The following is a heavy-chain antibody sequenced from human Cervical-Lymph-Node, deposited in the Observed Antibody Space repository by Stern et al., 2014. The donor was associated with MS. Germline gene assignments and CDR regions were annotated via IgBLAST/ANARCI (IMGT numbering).Heavy chain of an antibody. J-gene: IGHJ5*02. CDR1: GYPFTSYY. CDR2: SNPSGGST. Sequence: QVQLGQSGAEVKKPGASVKVSCKASGYPFTSYYMHWVRQAPGQGLEWMGISNPSGGSTSYAQKFQGRVTMTRDTSTSTVYMELSSLRSEDTAVYYCARSDVGGADHWGQGTLVTVSS. CDR3: ARSDVGGADH. V-gene: IGHV1-46*03. D-gene: IGHD3-16*01.